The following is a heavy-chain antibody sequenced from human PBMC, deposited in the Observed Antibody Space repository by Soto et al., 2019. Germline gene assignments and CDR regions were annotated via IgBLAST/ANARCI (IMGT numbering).Heavy chain of an antibody. Sequence: GGSLRLSCAASGFTFSSYAMSWIRQAPGKGLEWVSAISGSGGSIYYADSVKGRFTISRDNSKNTLYLQMNSLRAEDTAVYYCAKAGDIVVVVAATYYFDYWGQGTLVTVSS. V-gene: IGHV3-23*01. D-gene: IGHD2-15*01. CDR1: GFTFSSYA. CDR2: ISGSGGSI. CDR3: AKAGDIVVVVAATYYFDY. J-gene: IGHJ4*02.